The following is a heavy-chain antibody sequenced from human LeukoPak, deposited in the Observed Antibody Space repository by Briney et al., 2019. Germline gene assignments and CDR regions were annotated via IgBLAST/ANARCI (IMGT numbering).Heavy chain of an antibody. J-gene: IGHJ4*02. V-gene: IGHV3-7*04. D-gene: IGHD5-24*01. CDR3: TRVGYIDEGIDY. CDR2: IKQDGSKK. CDR1: GFPFSSYW. Sequence: GGSLRLSCVASGFPFSSYWMTWVRQAPGKGREWVANIKQDGSKKSYVDSVKGRFTISRDNAKNSLYLQMNSLRAEDTAIYYCTRVGYIDEGIDYWGQGTLVTASS.